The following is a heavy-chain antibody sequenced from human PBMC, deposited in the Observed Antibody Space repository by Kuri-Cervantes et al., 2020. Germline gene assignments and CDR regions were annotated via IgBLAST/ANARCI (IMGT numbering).Heavy chain of an antibody. J-gene: IGHJ4*02. Sequence: GESLKISCAASGFTVSSNYMSWVRQAPGKGLEWVSVIYSCGSTYYADSVKGRFTISRDNSKNTLYLQMNSLRAEDTAVYYCAKRFGSGSFDYWGQGTLVTVSS. CDR1: GFTVSSNY. V-gene: IGHV3-53*01. CDR3: AKRFGSGSFDY. D-gene: IGHD3-10*01. CDR2: IYSCGST.